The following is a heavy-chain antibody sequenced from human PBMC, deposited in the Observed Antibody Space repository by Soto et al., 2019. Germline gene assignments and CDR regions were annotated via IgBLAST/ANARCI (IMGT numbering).Heavy chain of an antibody. CDR2: ISAYNGNT. CDR3: ARDRQIWFGELKPLDY. CDR1: GYTFTSYG. V-gene: IGHV1-18*01. D-gene: IGHD3-10*01. Sequence: ASVKVSCKASGYTFTSYGISWVRQAPGQGLEWMGWISAYNGNTNYAQKLQGRVTMTTDTSTSTAYMELRSLRSDDTAVYYCARDRQIWFGELKPLDYWGQGTLVTVS. J-gene: IGHJ4*02.